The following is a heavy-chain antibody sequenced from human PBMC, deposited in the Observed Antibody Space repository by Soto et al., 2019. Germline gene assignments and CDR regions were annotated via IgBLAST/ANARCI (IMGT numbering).Heavy chain of an antibody. D-gene: IGHD2-21*01. CDR2: ISYDGSNK. J-gene: IGHJ4*02. CDR3: AKDARPLWGGVGYFDY. CDR1: GFTFSSYG. Sequence: QVQLVESGGGVVQPGRSLRLSCAASGFTFSSYGMHWVRQAPGKGLEWVAVISYDGSNKYYADSVKGRFTISRDNSKNTLYLKMNSMRAEDTAVYYWAKDARPLWGGVGYFDYWGQGTLVTVSS. V-gene: IGHV3-30*18.